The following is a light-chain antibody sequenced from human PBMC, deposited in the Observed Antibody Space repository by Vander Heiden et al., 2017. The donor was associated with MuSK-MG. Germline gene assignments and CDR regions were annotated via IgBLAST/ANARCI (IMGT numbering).Light chain of an antibody. Sequence: DIVMTQSPDSLAVSLGERATINCKSSQSVLSSSNNKNYLAWYQQKPGQPPKMVIYWASARESGVPDRISGSGSGTDFTLTISSLQAEDVAVYYCQQYYTTPTFGQGTKVEIK. CDR2: WAS. CDR1: QSVLSSSNNKNY. CDR3: QQYYTTPT. J-gene: IGKJ1*01. V-gene: IGKV4-1*01.